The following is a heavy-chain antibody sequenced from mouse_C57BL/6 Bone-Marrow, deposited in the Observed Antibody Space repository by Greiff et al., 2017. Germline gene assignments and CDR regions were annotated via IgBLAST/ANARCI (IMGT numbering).Heavy chain of an antibody. D-gene: IGHD1-1*01. CDR2: FNYDGSST. CDR1: GFTFSDYY. J-gene: IGHJ1*03. Sequence: EVHLVESEGGLVQPGSSMKLSCTASGFTFSDYYMAWVRQVPEKGLEWVANFNYDGSSTYYLDSLTSRFIISRDNAKNILYLQMSSLKSEDTATYYCAREGQVITTVVGYFDVWGTGTTVTVSS. CDR3: AREGQVITTVVGYFDV. V-gene: IGHV5-16*01.